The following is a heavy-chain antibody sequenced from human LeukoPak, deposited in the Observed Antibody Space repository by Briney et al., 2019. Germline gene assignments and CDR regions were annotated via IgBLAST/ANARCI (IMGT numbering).Heavy chain of an antibody. CDR1: GFTFSNYW. CDR2: INDLGTST. D-gene: IGHD3-10*01. CDR3: ARGGGAYYFDY. J-gene: IGHJ4*02. Sequence: GGSLRLSCAASGFTFSNYWMHWVRQVPGKGLVWVSRINDLGTSTNYADSVRGRFTISRDDAKNTLYLQMHSLRAEDTAVYYCARGGGAYYFDYWGRGTLVTVSS. V-gene: IGHV3-74*01.